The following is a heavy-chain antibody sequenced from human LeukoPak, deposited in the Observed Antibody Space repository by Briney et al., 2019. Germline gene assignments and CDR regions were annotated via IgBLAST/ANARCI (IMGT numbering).Heavy chain of an antibody. D-gene: IGHD3-22*01. CDR3: AKDGLLEYYYDSSRYFDY. V-gene: IGHV3-23*01. CDR2: ISGSGCSK. CDR1: GLTFSSYA. J-gene: IGHJ4*02. Sequence: PGESLRLSCAASGLTFSSYAMSWVRQAPGKGLEWVSTISGSGCSKYYADSVKGRFTISRDNSKNTLYLQMNSLRAEDTAVYYCAKDGLLEYYYDSSRYFDYWGQGTLVTVSS.